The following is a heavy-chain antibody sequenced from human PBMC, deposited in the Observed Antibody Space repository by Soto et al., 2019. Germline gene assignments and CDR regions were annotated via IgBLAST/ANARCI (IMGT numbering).Heavy chain of an antibody. Sequence: QVQLVESGGGVVQPGRSLRLSCAASGFTFSSYAMHWVRQAPGKGLEWVAVISYDGSNKYYADSVKGRFTISRDNSKNTLYLQMNSLRAEDTAVYYCARDHSGAYSSSADYYYYGMDVWGQGTTVTVSS. CDR2: ISYDGSNK. D-gene: IGHD6-13*01. CDR1: GFTFSSYA. J-gene: IGHJ6*02. V-gene: IGHV3-30*14. CDR3: ARDHSGAYSSSADYYYYGMDV.